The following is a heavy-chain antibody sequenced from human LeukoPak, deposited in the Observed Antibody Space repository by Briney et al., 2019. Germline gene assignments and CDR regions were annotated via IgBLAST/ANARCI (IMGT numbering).Heavy chain of an antibody. CDR3: ARGGWSLDY. CDR1: GASISSHY. J-gene: IGHJ4*02. D-gene: IGHD6-19*01. Sequence: SETLSLTCTVSGASISSHYWSWIRQPPEKGLEWIGYVHYSGNTNYNSSLRSRVTMLLDTSKNQISLRLTSVTAADTAVYYCARGGWSLDYWGQGTLVTVSS. V-gene: IGHV4-59*11. CDR2: VHYSGNT.